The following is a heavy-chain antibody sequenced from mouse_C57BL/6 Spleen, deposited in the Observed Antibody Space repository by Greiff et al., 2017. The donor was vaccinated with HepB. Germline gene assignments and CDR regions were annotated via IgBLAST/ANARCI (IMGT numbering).Heavy chain of an antibody. V-gene: IGHV1-26*01. CDR3: ARSGLGREYYLDY. D-gene: IGHD4-1*01. J-gene: IGHJ2*01. CDR2: INPNNGGT. CDR1: GYTFTDYY. Sequence: EVQLQQSGPELVKPGASVKISCKASGYTFTDYYMNWVKQSHGKSLEWIGDINPNNGGTNYNQKFKGKATLTVDKSSSPAYMELRSLTSEASAVYYCARSGLGREYYLDYWGQGTTLTVSS.